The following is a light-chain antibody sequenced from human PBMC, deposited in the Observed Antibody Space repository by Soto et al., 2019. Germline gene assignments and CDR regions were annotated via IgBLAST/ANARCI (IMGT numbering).Light chain of an antibody. CDR3: QQYGSPALS. Sequence: EIVLTQSPGTLSLSPGERATLSCRAAQSINSNNLAWYQQRPGQGPRLLIYGASTRATGIPDRFSGSGSGTDFTLTIIRVEPEDFAMYYCQQYGSPALSFGGGTKVEI. CDR2: GAS. J-gene: IGKJ4*01. V-gene: IGKV3-20*01. CDR1: QSINSNN.